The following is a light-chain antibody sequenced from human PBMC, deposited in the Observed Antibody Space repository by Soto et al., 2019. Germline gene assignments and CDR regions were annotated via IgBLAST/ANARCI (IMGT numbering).Light chain of an antibody. Sequence: QSVLTQPASVSGSPGQSITISCTGTSSDVGSYNLVSWYQQHPGKAPKLMIYEVSKRPSGVSNRFSGSKSGNTASLTISGLQAEDEADYYCCSYAGSSTFAYVFGTATKLTVL. CDR3: CSYAGSSTFAYV. CDR1: SSDVGSYNL. CDR2: EVS. J-gene: IGLJ1*01. V-gene: IGLV2-23*02.